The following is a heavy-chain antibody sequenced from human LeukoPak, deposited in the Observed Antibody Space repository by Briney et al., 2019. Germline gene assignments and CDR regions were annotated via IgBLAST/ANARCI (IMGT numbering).Heavy chain of an antibody. CDR2: MNPNSGNT. J-gene: IGHJ4*02. D-gene: IGHD1-26*01. Sequence: ASVKVSCKASGYTFTSYDINWVRQATGQGLEWMGWMNPNSGNTGYAQKFQGRVTMTRNTSISTAYMELSSLRSEDTAVYYCARGLRISIVGATGGGYWGQGTLVTVSS. V-gene: IGHV1-8*02. CDR1: GYTFTSYD. CDR3: ARGLRISIVGATGGGY.